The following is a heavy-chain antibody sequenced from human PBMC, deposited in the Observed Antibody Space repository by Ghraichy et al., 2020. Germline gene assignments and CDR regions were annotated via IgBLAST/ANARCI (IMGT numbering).Heavy chain of an antibody. V-gene: IGHV3-69-1*01. J-gene: IGHJ4*02. D-gene: IGHD2/OR15-2a*01. CDR3: ARGSMGRALFDS. CDR2: ISGSSNI. CDR1: GFTLYSYN. Sequence: GGSLRLSYAASGFTLYSYNMTWVRQAPGKGLECVAYISGSSNILYADSVKGRFTVSRDYATNSLYLQVILMRAEDTAVYYCARGSMGRALFDSWGQGSLVTVSS.